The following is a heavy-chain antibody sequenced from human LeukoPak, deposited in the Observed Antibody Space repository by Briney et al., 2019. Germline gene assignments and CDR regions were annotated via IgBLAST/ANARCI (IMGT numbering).Heavy chain of an antibody. Sequence: PSETLSLTCTVSGDSISSSSSYWGWIRQPPGEGLEWIGSIYYSGSTYYNPSLKSRVTISVDTSKNQFSLKLSSVTAADTAVYYCARLYNWNDDWFDPWGQGTLVTVSS. CDR1: GDSISSSSSY. J-gene: IGHJ5*02. D-gene: IGHD1-1*01. CDR2: IYYSGST. CDR3: ARLYNWNDDWFDP. V-gene: IGHV4-39*01.